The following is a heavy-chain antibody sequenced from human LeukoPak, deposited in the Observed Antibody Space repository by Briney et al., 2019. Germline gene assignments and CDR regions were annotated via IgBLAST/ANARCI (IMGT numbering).Heavy chain of an antibody. V-gene: IGHV1-24*01. J-gene: IGHJ4*02. CDR2: DPEDGET. CDR3: ATGGVDSGSYSYYFDY. Sequence: DPEDGETIYAQKFQGRVTMTEDTSTDTAYMELSSLRSEDTAVYYCATGGVDSGSYSYYFDYWGQGTLVTVSS. D-gene: IGHD1-26*01.